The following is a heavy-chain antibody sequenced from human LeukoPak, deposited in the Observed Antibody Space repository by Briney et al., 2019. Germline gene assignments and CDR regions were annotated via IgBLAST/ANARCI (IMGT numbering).Heavy chain of an antibody. CDR2: IYYGGST. V-gene: IGHV4-59*12. Sequence: SETLSLTCTVSGGSISSYYWSWIRQPPGKGLEWIGYIYYGGSTNYNPSLKSRVTISVDKSKNHFSLKLSSVTTADTAVYYCARAPYYDSSGYFHDAFDIWGQGTLVTVSS. J-gene: IGHJ3*02. D-gene: IGHD3-22*01. CDR1: GGSISSYY. CDR3: ARAPYYDSSGYFHDAFDI.